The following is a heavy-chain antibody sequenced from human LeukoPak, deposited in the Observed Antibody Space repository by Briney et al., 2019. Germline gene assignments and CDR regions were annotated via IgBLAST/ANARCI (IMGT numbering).Heavy chain of an antibody. CDR3: SREKYIDYFIYI. V-gene: IGHV4-38-2*02. Sequence: SETLSLTCAVSGYSLSSGYYWGWTRPPPGKGVEGIGSIYHSGSTYYNPSLKRGVNISVDASKNQFSLKLSSVAAADTAVYYCSREKYIDYFIYICGQGTMVTVSS. J-gene: IGHJ3*02. CDR1: GYSLSSGYY. CDR2: IYHSGST. D-gene: IGHD2/OR15-2a*01.